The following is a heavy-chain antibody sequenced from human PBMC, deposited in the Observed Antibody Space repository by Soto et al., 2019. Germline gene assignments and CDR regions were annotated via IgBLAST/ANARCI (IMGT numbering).Heavy chain of an antibody. V-gene: IGHV1-2*02. Sequence: GASVTVRCKASFYSFTGYYIHWLRQSPGQGREWMGWINPNSGGTNYAQKFQGRVTMTRDTSISTAYMELSRLRSDDTAVYYCARLGYDFWSGYYVDRKYYFDYWGQGTLVTVSS. CDR1: FYSFTGYY. D-gene: IGHD3-3*01. CDR2: INPNSGGT. CDR3: ARLGYDFWSGYYVDRKYYFDY. J-gene: IGHJ4*02.